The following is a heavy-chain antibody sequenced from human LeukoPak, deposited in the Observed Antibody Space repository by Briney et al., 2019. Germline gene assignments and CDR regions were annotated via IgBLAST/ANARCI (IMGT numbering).Heavy chain of an antibody. V-gene: IGHV3-7*03. Sequence: GGSLRLSCAASGFTFSSYWMSWVRQAPEKGLEWVANIKQDGSEKYYVDSVKGRFAISRDNAKNSLYLQMNSLRAEDTAVYYCVAREWQQLEYYFDYWGQGTLVTVSS. D-gene: IGHD6-13*01. CDR3: VAREWQQLEYYFDY. CDR1: GFTFSSYW. J-gene: IGHJ4*02. CDR2: IKQDGSEK.